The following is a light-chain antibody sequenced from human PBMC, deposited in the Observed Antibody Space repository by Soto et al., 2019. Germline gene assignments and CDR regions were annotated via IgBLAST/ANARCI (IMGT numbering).Light chain of an antibody. J-gene: IGLJ1*01. Sequence: QSALTQPASVSGSPGQSITISCTGTSSDVGGYKYVSWYQQHPGKAPKLMIYDVSNRPSGVSNRFSGSKSGNTASLTISGLQAEDEADYYCNSYTSSSTHNYVFGTGIKLTVL. CDR1: SSDVGGYKY. CDR2: DVS. V-gene: IGLV2-14*03. CDR3: NSYTSSSTHNYV.